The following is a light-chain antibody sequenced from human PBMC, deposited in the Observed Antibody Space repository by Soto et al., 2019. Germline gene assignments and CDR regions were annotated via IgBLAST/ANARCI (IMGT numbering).Light chain of an antibody. CDR3: QQSYSTLLIT. CDR2: AAS. J-gene: IGKJ5*01. CDR1: QSISSY. V-gene: IGKV1-39*01. Sequence: DIQMTPSPSSLSASVGDRVTITCRASQSISSYLNWYQQKPGKAPKILIYAASSLQSGVPSRFSGSGSGTDFTLTISSLQPEDFATYYCQQSYSTLLITFGQGTRLEIK.